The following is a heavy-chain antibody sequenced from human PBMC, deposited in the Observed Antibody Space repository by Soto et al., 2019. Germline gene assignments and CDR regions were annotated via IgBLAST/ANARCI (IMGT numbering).Heavy chain of an antibody. CDR2: IYYSGST. J-gene: IGHJ4*02. Sequence: QVQLQESGPGLVKPSETLSLTCTVSGGSVSSGSYYWSWIRQPPGKGLEWIGYIYYSGSTNYNPSLNSRVTISVDTSKNQFSLKLSSVTAADTAVYYCARERAVGEVGAVDYWGQGTLVTVSS. CDR3: ARERAVGEVGAVDY. D-gene: IGHD1-26*01. CDR1: GGSVSSGSYY. V-gene: IGHV4-61*01.